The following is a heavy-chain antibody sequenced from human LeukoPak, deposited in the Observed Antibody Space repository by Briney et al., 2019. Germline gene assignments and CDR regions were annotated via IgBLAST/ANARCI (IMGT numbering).Heavy chain of an antibody. CDR2: IKQDGSEK. Sequence: GGSLRLSCAASGFTFSSYWMSLVRQAPGKGLEWVANIKQDGSEKYYVDSVKGRFTISRDNAKNSLYLQINSLRAEDTAVYYFASVVAHANDYWGQGTLVTVSS. V-gene: IGHV3-7*01. J-gene: IGHJ4*02. D-gene: IGHD2-15*01. CDR3: ASVVAHANDY. CDR1: GFTFSSYW.